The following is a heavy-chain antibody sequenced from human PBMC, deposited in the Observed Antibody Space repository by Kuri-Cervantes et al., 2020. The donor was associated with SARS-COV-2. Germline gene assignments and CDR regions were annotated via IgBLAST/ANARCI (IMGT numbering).Heavy chain of an antibody. CDR2: IKQDGSEK. Sequence: GESLKISCAASGFTFSNAWMSWVRQAPGKGLEWVANIKQDGSEKYYVDSVKGRFTISRDNAKNSLYLQMNSLRAEDTAVYYCAREASGIYYYDSSGYYYFDYWGQGTLVTVSS. J-gene: IGHJ4*02. D-gene: IGHD3-22*01. CDR1: GFTFSNAW. V-gene: IGHV3-7*01. CDR3: AREASGIYYYDSSGYYYFDY.